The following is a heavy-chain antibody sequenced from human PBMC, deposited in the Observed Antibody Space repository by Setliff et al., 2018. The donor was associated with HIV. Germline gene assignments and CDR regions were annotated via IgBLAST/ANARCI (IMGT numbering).Heavy chain of an antibody. Sequence: GGSLRLSCAASGFTFSTYTMNWVRQAPGKGLEWVSSISSGSSYIYYADSVKGRFTISRDNAKNSLYLQMNSLRAEDTAVYYCARDSGGWFDPWGQGTLVTVSS. CDR2: ISSGSSYI. D-gene: IGHD3-10*01. CDR1: GFTFSTYT. CDR3: ARDSGGWFDP. V-gene: IGHV3-21*01. J-gene: IGHJ5*02.